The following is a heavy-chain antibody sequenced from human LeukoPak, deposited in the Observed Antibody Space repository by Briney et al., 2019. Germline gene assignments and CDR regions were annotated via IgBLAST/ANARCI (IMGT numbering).Heavy chain of an antibody. D-gene: IGHD3-22*01. J-gene: IGHJ6*02. CDR2: IYYSGST. CDR1: GGSISSYY. V-gene: IGHV4-59*08. CDR3: AKTKSLYDSSGYYPYYGMDV. Sequence: SETLSLTCTVSGGSISSYYWSWIRQPPGKGLEWIGYIYYSGSTNYNPSLKSRVTISVDTSTNQFSLKLSSVTAADTAVYYCAKTKSLYDSSGYYPYYGMDVWGQGTTVTVSS.